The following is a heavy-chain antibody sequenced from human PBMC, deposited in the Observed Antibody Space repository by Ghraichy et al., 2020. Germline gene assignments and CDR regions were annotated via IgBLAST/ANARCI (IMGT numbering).Heavy chain of an antibody. Sequence: ASVKVSCKASGYTFNSYTIHWVRQAPGHGLEWMGWINADNLNTKYSQKFQGRVTFTKDTSATTAYMELSSLRSEDTAVYYCARGVLYNYGIIDYWGQGALVTVSS. V-gene: IGHV1-3*01. CDR3: ARGVLYNYGIIDY. CDR1: GYTFNSYT. D-gene: IGHD3-10*01. J-gene: IGHJ4*02. CDR2: INADNLNT.